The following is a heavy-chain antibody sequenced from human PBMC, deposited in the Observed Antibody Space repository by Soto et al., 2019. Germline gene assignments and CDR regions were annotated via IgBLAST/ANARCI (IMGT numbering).Heavy chain of an antibody. CDR2: IYDNGIT. J-gene: IGHJ4*02. CDR1: GRSITSYY. Sequence: QVVLQESGPGLVKPSETLSLTCSVSGRSITSYYWSWVRQPPGKGLELMGYIYDNGITSQNPSLKSRHPMSADTSQNKFSLKLTSVTGADTPVYYCARTYDSNGSANALDSWGQGILATVTS. CDR3: ARTYDSNGSANALDS. D-gene: IGHD3-22*01. V-gene: IGHV4-59*12.